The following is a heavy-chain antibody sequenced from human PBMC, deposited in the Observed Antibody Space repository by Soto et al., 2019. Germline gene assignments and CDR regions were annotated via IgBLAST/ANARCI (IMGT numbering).Heavy chain of an antibody. CDR2: IGTLSDT. V-gene: IGHV3-13*01. CDR3: ARGRSFSYDSTPPPMFDP. CDR1: GFTFSTFD. Sequence: DVQLVESGGGLVQPGGSLRLPCAGSGFTFSTFDIHWVRQAPGKGLEWVSGIGTLSDTFYAASVQGRFTISRQNAKNSVYLKMNSLRAGDTAFYYCARGRSFSYDSTPPPMFDPWGQGTLVTVSS. J-gene: IGHJ5*02. D-gene: IGHD3-10*01.